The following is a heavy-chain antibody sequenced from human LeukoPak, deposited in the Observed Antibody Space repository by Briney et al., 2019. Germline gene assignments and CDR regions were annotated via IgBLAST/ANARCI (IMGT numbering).Heavy chain of an antibody. CDR1: GYTFTSYD. J-gene: IGHJ4*02. Sequence: GASVKVSCKASGYTFTSYDINWVRQATGQGLEWMGWMNPNSGNTGYAQKFQGRVTMTRNTSISTAYMELSSLRSEDTAVYYCAIGIVATEIEVFDYWGQGTLVTVSS. CDR3: AIGIVATEIEVFDY. CDR2: MNPNSGNT. V-gene: IGHV1-8*01. D-gene: IGHD5-12*01.